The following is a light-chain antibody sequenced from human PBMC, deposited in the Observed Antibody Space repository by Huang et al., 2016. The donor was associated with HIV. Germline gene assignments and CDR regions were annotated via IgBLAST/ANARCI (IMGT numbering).Light chain of an antibody. CDR2: WAS. Sequence: DIVMTQSPDSLAVSLGERATINCKSSQSLLYSSHNKNYLAWYQQKPGQPPKRLIYWASTRESGVPDRCSGSGSETDFTLTISSLQAEDVAVYYCHQYYATGTFGQGTKVEI. J-gene: IGKJ1*01. CDR1: QSLLYSSHNKNY. CDR3: HQYYATGT. V-gene: IGKV4-1*01.